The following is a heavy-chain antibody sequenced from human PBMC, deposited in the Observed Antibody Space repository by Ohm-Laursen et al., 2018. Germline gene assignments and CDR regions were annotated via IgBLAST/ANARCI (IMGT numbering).Heavy chain of an antibody. J-gene: IGHJ4*02. CDR1: GGSISSYY. Sequence: SQTLSLTRTVSGGSISSYYWSWIRQPPGKGLEWIGYIYYSGSTNYNPSLKSRVTISVDTSKNQFSLKLSSVTAADTAVYYCASGSSTGGWIYYFDYWGQGTLVTVSS. CDR2: IYYSGST. CDR3: ASGSSTGGWIYYFDY. V-gene: IGHV4-59*01. D-gene: IGHD2-2*01.